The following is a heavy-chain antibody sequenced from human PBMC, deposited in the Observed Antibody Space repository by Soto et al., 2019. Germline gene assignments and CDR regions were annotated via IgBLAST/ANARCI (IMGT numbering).Heavy chain of an antibody. J-gene: IGHJ6*03. CDR1: GGTFSSYT. D-gene: IGHD2-8*01. Sequence: QVQLVQSGAEVKKPGSSVKVSCKASGGTFSSYTISWVRQAPGQGLEWMGRIIPILGIANYAQKFQGRVTITADKSTSTAYMELRSLRSEDTAVYYCARGSNCTNGVCYSGYYYYYMDVWGKGTTVTVSS. CDR2: IIPILGIA. V-gene: IGHV1-69*02. CDR3: ARGSNCTNGVCYSGYYYYYMDV.